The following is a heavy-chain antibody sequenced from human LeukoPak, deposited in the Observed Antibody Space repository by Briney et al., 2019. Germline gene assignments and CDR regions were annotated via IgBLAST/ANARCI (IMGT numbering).Heavy chain of an antibody. J-gene: IGHJ4*02. CDR3: AKDRAGAN. CDR2: ISGSGNVI. Sequence: GESLQISCVGSGFTFAKYAMTAVREAPGKGLEWVSVISGSGNVIYYSESVKGRFTISRDNSKRTLYLQMDSLRADDTAVYYCAKDRAGANWGQGTLVLVSS. V-gene: IGHV3-23*01. CDR1: GFTFAKYA.